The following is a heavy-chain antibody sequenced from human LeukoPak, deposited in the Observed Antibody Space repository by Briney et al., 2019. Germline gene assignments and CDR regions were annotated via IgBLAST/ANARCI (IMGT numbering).Heavy chain of an antibody. V-gene: IGHV3-21*01. CDR2: ISSSSSYI. CDR1: GFTFSSYS. J-gene: IGHJ5*02. D-gene: IGHD3-22*01. CDR3: ARDPYYYDSSGYP. Sequence: GGSLRLSCAASGFTFSSYSMNWVRQAPGKGLEWVSSISSSSSYIYYADSVKGRFTISRDNAKNSLYLQMNSLRAEDTAVYYCARDPYYYDSSGYPLGQGTLVTASS.